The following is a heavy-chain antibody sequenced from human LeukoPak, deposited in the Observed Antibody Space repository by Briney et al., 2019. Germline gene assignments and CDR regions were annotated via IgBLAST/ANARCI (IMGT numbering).Heavy chain of an antibody. J-gene: IGHJ4*02. Sequence: GGSLRLSCATSGFTFSRSDMHWVRQAPGKGLEWVAVTSPDGSEQYYADSVKGRFTISRDNSKNTVFLQMNSLTTEDTALYSCFTGSEFYYDSWGQGTLVTVSS. CDR2: TSPDGSEQ. CDR3: FTGSEFYYDS. D-gene: IGHD1-14*01. CDR1: GFTFSRSD. V-gene: IGHV3-30*01.